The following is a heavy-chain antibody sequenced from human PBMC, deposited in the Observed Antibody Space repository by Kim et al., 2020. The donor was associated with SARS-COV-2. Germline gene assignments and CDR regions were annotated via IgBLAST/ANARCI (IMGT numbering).Heavy chain of an antibody. Sequence: SVKVSCKASGGTFSSYAISWVRQAPGQGLEWMGGIIPIFGTANYAQKFQGRVTITADESTSTAYMELSSLRSEDTAVYYCARDGGYETAVADPPEYWGQGTLVTVSS. D-gene: IGHD6-19*01. CDR3: ARDGGYETAVADPPEY. V-gene: IGHV1-69*13. CDR2: IIPIFGTA. J-gene: IGHJ4*02. CDR1: GGTFSSYA.